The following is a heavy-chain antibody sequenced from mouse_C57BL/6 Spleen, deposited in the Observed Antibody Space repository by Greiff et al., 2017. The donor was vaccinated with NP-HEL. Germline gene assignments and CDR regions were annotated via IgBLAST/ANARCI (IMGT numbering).Heavy chain of an antibody. J-gene: IGHJ2*01. Sequence: VQLQQSGAELVRPGASVTLSCKASGYTFTDYEMHWVKQTPVHGLEWIGAIDPETGGTSYNQKFKGKAILTADKSSSTAYMELRSLTSEDYAVYYCTRADYGSSPDYWGQGTTLTVSS. V-gene: IGHV1-15*01. D-gene: IGHD1-1*01. CDR1: GYTFTDYE. CDR3: TRADYGSSPDY. CDR2: IDPETGGT.